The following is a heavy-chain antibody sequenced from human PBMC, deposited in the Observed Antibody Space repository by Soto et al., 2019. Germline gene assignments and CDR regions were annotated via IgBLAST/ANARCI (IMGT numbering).Heavy chain of an antibody. J-gene: IGHJ4*02. CDR1: GFTFSSSW. CDR2: ISGSGGST. D-gene: IGHD1-1*01. V-gene: IGHV3-23*04. Sequence: EVQLVESGGGLVQPGGSLRLSCAASGFTFSSSWMHWVRQAPGKGLVWVSAISGSGGSTYYADSVKGRFTISRDNSKNTLYLQMNSLRAEDTAVYYCAKDKGYNWNGDFDYWGQGTLVTVSS. CDR3: AKDKGYNWNGDFDY.